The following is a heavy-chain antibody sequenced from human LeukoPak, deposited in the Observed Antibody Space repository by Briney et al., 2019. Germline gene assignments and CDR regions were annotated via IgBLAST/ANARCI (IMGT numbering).Heavy chain of an antibody. Sequence: ASVKVFCNTSGYTFNGYFIHWVRQAAGQGLEWMGRINPSSGVTEYAQNFHGMVALSTDTAISTASMELSWLTSDDTAVYYCARDLSSTPNWEFDYWGQGTLVTVSS. CDR2: INPSSGVT. D-gene: IGHD7-27*01. V-gene: IGHV1-2*06. CDR3: ARDLSSTPNWEFDY. J-gene: IGHJ4*02. CDR1: GYTFNGYF.